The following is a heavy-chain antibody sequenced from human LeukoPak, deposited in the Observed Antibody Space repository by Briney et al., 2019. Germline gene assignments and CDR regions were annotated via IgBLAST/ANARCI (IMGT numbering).Heavy chain of an antibody. CDR3: ARGTTGFWDGDLMDV. CDR2: ISGSGGST. Sequence: PGGSLRLSCAASGFTFSSYAMSWVRQAPGKGLEWVSAISGSGGSTYYADSVKGRFTISRDNSKNTLYLQMNSLRAEDTAVYYCARGTTGFWDGDLMDVWGEGTTVTVSS. J-gene: IGHJ6*04. D-gene: IGHD3-10*01. V-gene: IGHV3-23*01. CDR1: GFTFSSYA.